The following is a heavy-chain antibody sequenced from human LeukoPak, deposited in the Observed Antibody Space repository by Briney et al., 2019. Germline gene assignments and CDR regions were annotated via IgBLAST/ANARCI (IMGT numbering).Heavy chain of an antibody. Sequence: PGGSLRLSCAASGFTFSSYGMHWVRQAPGKGLEWVAFIRYDGSNKYYADSVKGRFTISRDNSKNTLYLQMNSLRAEDTAVYYCAKDLAVTIYYYYMDVWGKGTTVTVSS. CDR1: GFTFSSYG. V-gene: IGHV3-30*02. D-gene: IGHD4-23*01. CDR3: AKDLAVTIYYYYMDV. J-gene: IGHJ6*03. CDR2: IRYDGSNK.